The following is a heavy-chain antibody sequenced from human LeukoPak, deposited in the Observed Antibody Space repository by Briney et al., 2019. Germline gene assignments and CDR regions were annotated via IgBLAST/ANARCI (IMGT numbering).Heavy chain of an antibody. V-gene: IGHV3-23*01. CDR2: ISGSGGGT. D-gene: IGHD5-18*01. CDR1: GFTFSSYA. Sequence: PGGSLRLSCAASGFTFSSYAMSWVRQAPGKGLEWVSAISGSGGGTYYADSVKGRFTISRDNSKNTLYLQMNSLRAEATAVYYCAKEASLGYRYSCGYWGQGTLVTVSS. J-gene: IGHJ4*02. CDR3: AKEASLGYRYSCGY.